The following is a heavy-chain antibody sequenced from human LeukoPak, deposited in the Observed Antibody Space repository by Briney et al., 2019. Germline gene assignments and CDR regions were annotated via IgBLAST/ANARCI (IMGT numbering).Heavy chain of an antibody. V-gene: IGHV4-31*11. CDR1: GGSFSGYY. J-gene: IGHJ4*02. Sequence: KASETLSLTCAVYGGSFSGYYWSWIRQHPGKGLEWIGYIYYSGSTYYNPSLKSRVTISVDTSKNQFSLKLSSVTAADTAVYYCAVQTYYYDSSGYDYWGQGTLVTVSS. D-gene: IGHD3-22*01. CDR3: AVQTYYYDSSGYDY. CDR2: IYYSGST.